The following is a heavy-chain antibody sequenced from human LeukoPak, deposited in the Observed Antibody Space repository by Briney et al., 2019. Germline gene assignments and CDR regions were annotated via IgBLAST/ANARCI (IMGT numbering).Heavy chain of an antibody. CDR1: GGSFSGYY. CDR2: INHSGST. J-gene: IGHJ4*02. Sequence: SETPSLTCAVYGGSFSGYYWSWIRQPPGKGLEWIGEINHSGSTNYNPSLKSRVTISVDTSKNQFSLKLSSVTAADTAVYYCARGNKITIFGVVTPKIPKYYFDYWGQGTLVTVSS. CDR3: ARGNKITIFGVVTPKIPKYYFDY. V-gene: IGHV4-34*01. D-gene: IGHD3-3*01.